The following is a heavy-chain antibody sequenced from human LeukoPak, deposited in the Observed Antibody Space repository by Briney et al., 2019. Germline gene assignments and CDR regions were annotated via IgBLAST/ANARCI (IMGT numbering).Heavy chain of an antibody. CDR2: ISGSGGST. Sequence: GGSLRLSCAASGFTFSSYAMSWVRQAPGKGLEWVSAISGSGGSTYYADSVKGRFTISRDNSKNTLYLLMNSLRAEDTAVYYCAKWRRSSPIGGMDVWGQGTTVTVSS. J-gene: IGHJ6*02. CDR3: AKWRRSSPIGGMDV. D-gene: IGHD5-24*01. V-gene: IGHV3-23*01. CDR1: GFTFSSYA.